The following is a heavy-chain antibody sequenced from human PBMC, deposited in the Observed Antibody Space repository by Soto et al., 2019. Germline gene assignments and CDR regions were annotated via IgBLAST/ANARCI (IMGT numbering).Heavy chain of an antibody. D-gene: IGHD6-13*01. CDR1: GFTFSNYA. Sequence: EVQLLESGGGLVQPGGSLRLSCAASGFTFSNYAVTWVRQAPGKGLEWVSTISGSGGSTYYADCVKGRFTISRDNSNNTLYLQMSSLRAEDTAVYYCAKEQCSSWYEIDYWGQGTLVTVSS. V-gene: IGHV3-23*01. CDR2: ISGSGGST. J-gene: IGHJ4*02. CDR3: AKEQCSSWYEIDY.